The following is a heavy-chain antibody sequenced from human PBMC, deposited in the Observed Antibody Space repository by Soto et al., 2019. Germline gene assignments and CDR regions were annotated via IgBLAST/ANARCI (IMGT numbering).Heavy chain of an antibody. CDR3: ARHAAGNYYDSSGSQVWYFDL. CDR2: IYPDDSDT. V-gene: IGHV5-51*01. Sequence: PGESLKISCKGSGYSFPKYYIGWVRQXPGKDLEWMAIIYPDDSDTRYSPSFQGQVTISADKSINTAYLQWSSLKASDTAMYYCARHAAGNYYDSSGSQVWYFDLWGRGTLVTVSS. J-gene: IGHJ2*01. D-gene: IGHD3-22*01. CDR1: GYSFPKYY.